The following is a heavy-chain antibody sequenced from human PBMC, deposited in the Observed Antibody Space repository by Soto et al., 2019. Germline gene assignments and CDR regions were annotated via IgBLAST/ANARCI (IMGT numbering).Heavy chain of an antibody. CDR3: ARGEGGSFSMDV. Sequence: EVQLVESGGGLVQPGGSLRLSCAASGFTVSSNYMSWVRQAPGKGLEWVSVIYSGGSTYYADSVKGRFTISRDNSKNSLYLQMNSLRAEDTDVYYCARGEGGSFSMDVWGQGTTVTVSS. CDR1: GFTVSSNY. V-gene: IGHV3-66*01. J-gene: IGHJ6*02. D-gene: IGHD1-26*01. CDR2: IYSGGST.